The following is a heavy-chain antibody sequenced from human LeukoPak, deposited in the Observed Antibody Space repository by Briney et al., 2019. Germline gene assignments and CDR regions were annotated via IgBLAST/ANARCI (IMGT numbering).Heavy chain of an antibody. Sequence: PGGSLRLSCAASGFTFSSYAMNWVRQAPGKGLEWVSYISSSGSSIYYADSVKGRFTISRDNAKNSLYLQMNSLRAEDTAVYYCARDPDDGSGYPHPYFDYWGQGTLVTVSS. V-gene: IGHV3-48*03. CDR2: ISSSGSSI. D-gene: IGHD3-22*01. CDR3: ARDPDDGSGYPHPYFDY. CDR1: GFTFSSYA. J-gene: IGHJ4*02.